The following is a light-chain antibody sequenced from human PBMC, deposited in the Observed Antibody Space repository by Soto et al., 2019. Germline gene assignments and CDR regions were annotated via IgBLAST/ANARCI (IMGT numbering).Light chain of an antibody. V-gene: IGLV1-44*01. J-gene: IGLJ1*01. Sequence: QSVLTQPPSASGTPGQRVTISCSGSSSNIGRNTVNWYQQVPGTAPKVLIHSNDQRPSGVPDRFSGSKSGTSASLAISALQSEDEADYYCAAWDDSLNGYVFGTGTKLTVL. CDR1: SSNIGRNT. CDR3: AAWDDSLNGYV. CDR2: SND.